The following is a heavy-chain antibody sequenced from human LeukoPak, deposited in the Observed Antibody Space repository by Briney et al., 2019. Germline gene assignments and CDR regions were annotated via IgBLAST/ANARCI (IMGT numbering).Heavy chain of an antibody. CDR2: IYSDNT. J-gene: IGHJ4*02. D-gene: IGHD3-10*01. CDR3: ARSYYGSGSPVGY. Sequence: GGSLRLSCTVSGFTVSTNSMSWVRQAPGKGLEWVSFIYSDNTHYSDSVKGRFTITRDNSKNTLYLQMNSLRAEDTAVYYCARSYYGSGSPVGYWGQGTLVTVSS. V-gene: IGHV3-66*01. CDR1: GFTVSTNS.